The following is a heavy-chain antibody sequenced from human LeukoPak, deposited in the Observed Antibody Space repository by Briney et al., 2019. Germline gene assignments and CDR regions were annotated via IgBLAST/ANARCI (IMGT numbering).Heavy chain of an antibody. V-gene: IGHV3-23*01. Sequence: GGSLRLSCAASGFTFSSYGMSWVRQAPGKGLEWVSAISGSGDYKYYADSVKGRFTISRDNSKNRLYLQMNSLRAEDTALYYCAKDGKRIAMIGVVRRGHYLDYWGQGTLVTVSS. CDR1: GFTFSSYG. J-gene: IGHJ4*02. D-gene: IGHD3-22*01. CDR2: ISGSGDYK. CDR3: AKDGKRIAMIGVVRRGHYLDY.